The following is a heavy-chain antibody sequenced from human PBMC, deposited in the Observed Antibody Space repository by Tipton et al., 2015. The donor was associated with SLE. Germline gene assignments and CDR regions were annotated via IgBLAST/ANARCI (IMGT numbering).Heavy chain of an antibody. CDR2: IKSKTDGGTT. V-gene: IGHV3-15*01. CDR3: TTTLVWYSGVDV. Sequence: WIRQPPGKGLEWIGSIKSKTDGGTTDYAAPVKGRFTISRDDSKNTLYLQMNSLKTEDTAVYYCTTTLVWYSGVDVWGQGTTVTASS. D-gene: IGHD3-10*01. J-gene: IGHJ6*02.